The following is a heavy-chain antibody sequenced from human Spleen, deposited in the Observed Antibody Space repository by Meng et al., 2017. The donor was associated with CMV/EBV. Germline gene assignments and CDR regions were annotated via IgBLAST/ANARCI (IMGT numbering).Heavy chain of an antibody. V-gene: IGHV1-2*02. D-gene: IGHD3-22*01. CDR2: INPNSGGT. Sequence: ASVKVSCKASGYNFTNYYIYWVRQAPGQGLEWMGWINPNSGGTNYAQKFQGRVTMTRETSITTAYMELSRVTSDGTAVYYCARAAYYYDSSGNPRFSSFDYWGQGTLVTVS. CDR3: ARAAYYYDSSGNPRFSSFDY. CDR1: GYNFTNYY. J-gene: IGHJ4*02.